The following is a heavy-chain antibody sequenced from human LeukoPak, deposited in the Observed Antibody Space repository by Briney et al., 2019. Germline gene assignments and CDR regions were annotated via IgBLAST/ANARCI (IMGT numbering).Heavy chain of an antibody. V-gene: IGHV4-4*07. D-gene: IGHD5-24*01. CDR1: GGSISSYY. Sequence: SETLSLTCTVSGGSISSYYWSWIRQPAGEGLEWIGRIYTSGSTNYNPSLKSRVTMSVDTSKNQFSLKLSSVTAADTAVYYCASTPGVATIGQGWFDPWGQGTLVTVSS. CDR2: IYTSGST. J-gene: IGHJ5*02. CDR3: ASTPGVATIGQGWFDP.